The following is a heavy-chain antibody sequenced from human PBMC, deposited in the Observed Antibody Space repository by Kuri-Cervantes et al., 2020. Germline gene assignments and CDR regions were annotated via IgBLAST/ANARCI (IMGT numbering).Heavy chain of an antibody. CDR2: ISWNSGTM. CDR3: ARATLAGSFSGMDV. CDR1: GFTFDDYA. Sequence: GGSLRLSCAASGFTFDDYAMHWVRQVPGKGLEWVSGISWNSGTMGYADSVKGRFTISRDNAKNSLYLQMNSLRAEDTAVYYCARATLAGSFSGMDVWGQGTTVTVSS. V-gene: IGHV3-9*01. J-gene: IGHJ6*02. D-gene: IGHD3-10*01.